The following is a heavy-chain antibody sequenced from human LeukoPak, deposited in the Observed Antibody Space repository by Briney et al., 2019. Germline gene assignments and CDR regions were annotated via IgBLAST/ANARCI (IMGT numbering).Heavy chain of an antibody. CDR3: ARVIAAAGTAPHEAFDI. Sequence: GGSLRLSCAASGFTFSSYGMSWVRQAPGKGLQWVSAMSGSGGSTYYADSVKGRFTICRDNSKNTLYLQMNSLRAEDTAVYYCARVIAAAGTAPHEAFDIWGQGTMVTVSS. J-gene: IGHJ3*02. CDR1: GFTFSSYG. V-gene: IGHV3-23*01. CDR2: MSGSGGST. D-gene: IGHD6-13*01.